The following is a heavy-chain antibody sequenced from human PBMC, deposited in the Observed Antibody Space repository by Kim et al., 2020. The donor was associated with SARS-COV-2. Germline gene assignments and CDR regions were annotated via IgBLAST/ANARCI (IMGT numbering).Heavy chain of an antibody. V-gene: IGHV3-11*05. CDR2: T. J-gene: IGHJ3*02. D-gene: IGHD2-21*01. CDR3: ARDLLLGAFDI. Sequence: TNYADSVKGRFTISRDNAKNSLYLQMNSLRAEDAAVYYCARDLLLGAFDIWGQGTMVTVSS.